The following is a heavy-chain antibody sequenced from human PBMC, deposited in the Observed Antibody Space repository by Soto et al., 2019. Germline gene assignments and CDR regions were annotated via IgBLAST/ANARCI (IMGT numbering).Heavy chain of an antibody. V-gene: IGHV3-23*01. CDR3: AKDPEGIFGVAKGPDY. J-gene: IGHJ4*02. CDR2: ISGSGGST. D-gene: IGHD3-3*01. CDR1: GFTFSSYA. Sequence: GGSLRLSCAASGFTFSSYAMSWVRQAPGKGLEWVSAISGSGGSTYYADSVKGRFTISRDNSKNTLYLQMNSLRAEDTAVYYCAKDPEGIFGVAKGPDYWGQGTLVTVSS.